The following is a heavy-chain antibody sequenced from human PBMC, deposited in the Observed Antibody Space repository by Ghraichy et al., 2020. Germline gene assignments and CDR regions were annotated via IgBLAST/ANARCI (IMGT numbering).Heavy chain of an antibody. CDR1: GYSISSGHY. V-gene: IGHV4-38-2*02. Sequence: GSLRLSCTVSGYSISSGHYWVWIRQPPGKGLEWIATIFHGGDTFYNPSLKSRVTISVDMSKNNFSLKVTSVTAADTAVYFCARAQNSGSYYYYYLGVWGNGTTVTVSS. J-gene: IGHJ6*03. D-gene: IGHD4-23*01. CDR2: IFHGGDT. CDR3: ARAQNSGSYYYYYLGV.